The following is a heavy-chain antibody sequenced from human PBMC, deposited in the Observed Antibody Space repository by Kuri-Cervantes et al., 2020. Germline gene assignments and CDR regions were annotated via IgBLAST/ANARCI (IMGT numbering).Heavy chain of an antibody. Sequence: ASVKVSCKVSGYTLTELSMHWVRQAPGKGLEWMGGFDPEDGETVYAQKFQGRVTITRDTSTSTAYMELSSLRSEDTAVYYCARELPIGWNYAGYYMDVWGKGTTVTVSS. CDR1: GYTLTELS. V-gene: IGHV1-24*01. CDR3: ARELPIGWNYAGYYMDV. CDR2: FDPEDGET. D-gene: IGHD1-7*01. J-gene: IGHJ6*03.